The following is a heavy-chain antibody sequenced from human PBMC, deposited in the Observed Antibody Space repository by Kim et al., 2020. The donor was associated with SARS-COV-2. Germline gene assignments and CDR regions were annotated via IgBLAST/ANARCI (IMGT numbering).Heavy chain of an antibody. V-gene: IGHV5-51*01. CDR3: ARHVGLIVFPDY. CDR1: GYTFSNYW. CDR2: IYPSDSDT. J-gene: IGHJ4*02. Sequence: GESLKISCQGSGYTFSNYWIGWVRQMPGKGLEWMGIIYPSDSDTRYNPSFQGQVTISADESSNSAYLQWSSLKASDTAVYYCARHVGLIVFPDYWGQGTQVTVSS. D-gene: IGHD2-21*01.